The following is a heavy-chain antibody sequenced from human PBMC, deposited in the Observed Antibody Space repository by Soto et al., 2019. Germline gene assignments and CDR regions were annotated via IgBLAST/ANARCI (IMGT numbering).Heavy chain of an antibody. V-gene: IGHV1-69*06. Sequence: QVQLVQSGAEVKKPGSSVKVSCKAAGGTFSSYAISWVRQAPGQGLEWMGGIIPIFGTANYAQKFQGRVTITADKSTSTAYMELSSLRSEDTAVYYCASAFSTAMVTYNWFDPWGQGTLVPVSS. CDR3: ASAFSTAMVTYNWFDP. CDR2: IIPIFGTA. CDR1: GGTFSSYA. J-gene: IGHJ5*02. D-gene: IGHD5-18*01.